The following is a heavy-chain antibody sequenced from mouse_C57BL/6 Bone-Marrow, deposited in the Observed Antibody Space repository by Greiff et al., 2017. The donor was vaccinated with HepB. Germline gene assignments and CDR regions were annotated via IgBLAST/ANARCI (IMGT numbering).Heavy chain of an antibody. CDR2: IYPGDGDT. D-gene: IGHD1-1*01. Sequence: QVQLQQSGPELVKPGASVKISCKASGYAFSSSWMNWVKQRPGKGLEWIGRIYPGDGDTNYNGKFKGKATLTADKSSSTAYMQLSSLTSEDSAVYFCARCLYGYGSRFAYWGQGTLVTVSA. CDR1: GYAFSSSW. V-gene: IGHV1-82*01. J-gene: IGHJ3*01. CDR3: ARCLYGYGSRFAY.